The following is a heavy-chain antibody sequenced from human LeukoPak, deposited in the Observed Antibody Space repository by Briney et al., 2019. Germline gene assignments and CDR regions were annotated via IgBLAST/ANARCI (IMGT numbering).Heavy chain of an antibody. CDR3: ARAPDSSSWYALGY. CDR1: GYTFTSYA. CDR2: INAGNGNT. V-gene: IGHV1-3*01. J-gene: IGHJ4*02. D-gene: IGHD6-13*01. Sequence: ASVKVSCKASGYTFTSYAMHWVRQAPGQRLEWMGWINAGNGNTKYSQKFQGRVTVTRDTSASTAYMELSSLRSEDTAVYYCARAPDSSSWYALGYWGQGTLVTVSS.